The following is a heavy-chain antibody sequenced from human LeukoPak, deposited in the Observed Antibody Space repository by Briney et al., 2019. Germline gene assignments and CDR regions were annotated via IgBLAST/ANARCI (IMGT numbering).Heavy chain of an antibody. V-gene: IGHV3-21*01. D-gene: IGHD1-20*01. CDR3: ARTHGTLTGTGFDY. CDR2: ISSSSRSI. J-gene: IGHJ4*02. CDR1: GFTFSSYT. Sequence: PGGSLRLSCAASGFTFSSYTMNWVRQAPGKGLEWVSSISSSSRSIFYADSVRGRFTTSRDSAKNSLFLQMNSLRAEDTAVYYCARTHGTLTGTGFDYWGQGTLVTVSS.